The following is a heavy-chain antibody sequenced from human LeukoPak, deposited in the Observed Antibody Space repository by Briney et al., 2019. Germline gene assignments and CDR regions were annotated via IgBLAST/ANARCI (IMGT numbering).Heavy chain of an antibody. J-gene: IGHJ6*02. CDR3: ARDYDSSGYYYLYYYGMDV. D-gene: IGHD3-22*01. CDR1: GFTVSSNY. Sequence: GGSLRLSCAASGFTVSSNYMNWVRQTPGKGLEWVSLIYGGGSTYYADSVKGRFTISRDNSKNTLYLQMNSLRAEDTAVYYCARDYDSSGYYYLYYYGMDVWGQGTTVTVSS. CDR2: IYGGGST. V-gene: IGHV3-66*01.